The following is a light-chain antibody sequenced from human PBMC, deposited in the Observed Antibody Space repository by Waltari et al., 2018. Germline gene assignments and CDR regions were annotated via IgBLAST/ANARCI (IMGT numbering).Light chain of an antibody. CDR2: RES. J-gene: IGLJ2*01. Sequence: SSELTQPLSVSVALGPTARHTCGGKNLGSTHGPWYQQKPGQAPVLVIYRESNRPSGIPERFSGSNSGNTATLTISRAQAGDEADYYCQVWDSSTVVFGGGTKLTVL. V-gene: IGLV3-9*01. CDR3: QVWDSSTVV. CDR1: NLGSTH.